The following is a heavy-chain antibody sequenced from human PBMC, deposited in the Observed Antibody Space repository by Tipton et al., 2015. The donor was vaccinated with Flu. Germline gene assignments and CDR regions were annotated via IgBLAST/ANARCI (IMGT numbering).Heavy chain of an antibody. CDR1: GGSISSYY. CDR2: IYYSGST. V-gene: IGHV4-59*01. D-gene: IGHD3-22*01. CDR3: AREDYDSSGYHITEAFDI. Sequence: LRLSCTVSGGSISSYYWSWIRQPPGKGLEWIGYIYYSGSTNYNPSLKSRVTISVDTSKNQFSLKLSSVTAADTAVYYCAREDYDSSGYHITEAFDIWGQGTMVTVSS. J-gene: IGHJ3*02.